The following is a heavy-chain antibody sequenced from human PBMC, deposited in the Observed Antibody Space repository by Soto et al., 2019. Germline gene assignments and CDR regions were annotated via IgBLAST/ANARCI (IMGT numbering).Heavy chain of an antibody. CDR2: ISYDGSNK. J-gene: IGHJ4*02. D-gene: IGHD2-2*02. V-gene: IGHV3-30-3*01. CDR1: GFTFSSYA. Sequence: GGSLRLSCAASGFTFSSYAMHWVRQAPGKGLEWVAVISYDGSNKYYADTVKGRFTISRDNSKNTLYLQMNSLRAEDTAVYYCARDPNTPPDYFDYWGQGTLVTVSS. CDR3: ARDPNTPPDYFDY.